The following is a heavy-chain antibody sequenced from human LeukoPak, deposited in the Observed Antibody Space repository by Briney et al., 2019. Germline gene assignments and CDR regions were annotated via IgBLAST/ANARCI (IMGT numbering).Heavy chain of an antibody. Sequence: PGGSLRLSCAASGFTFSDHYMDWARQAPGKGLEWIGSIYYSGSTYYNPSLKSRVTISVDTSKNQFSLKLSSVTAADTAVYYCARHISPRRPDAFDIWGQGTMVTVSS. J-gene: IGHJ3*02. CDR1: GFTFSDHY. V-gene: IGHV4-39*01. CDR3: ARHISPRRPDAFDI. D-gene: IGHD1-14*01. CDR2: IYYSGST.